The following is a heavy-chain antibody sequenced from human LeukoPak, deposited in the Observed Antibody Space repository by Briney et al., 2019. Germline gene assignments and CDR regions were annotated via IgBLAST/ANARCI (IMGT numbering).Heavy chain of an antibody. J-gene: IGHJ4*02. Sequence: GGSLRLSCAASGFTFSSYAMSWVRQAPGKGLEWVSAISGSGGSTYYADSVKGWFTISRDNSKNTLYLQMNSLRAEDTAVYYCAKRPTNSGSYFTVIYYFDYWGQGTLVTVSS. CDR1: GFTFSSYA. D-gene: IGHD1-26*01. CDR3: AKRPTNSGSYFTVIYYFDY. V-gene: IGHV3-23*01. CDR2: ISGSGGST.